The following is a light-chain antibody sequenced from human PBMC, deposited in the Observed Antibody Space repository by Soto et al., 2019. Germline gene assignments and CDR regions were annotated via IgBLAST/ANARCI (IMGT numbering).Light chain of an antibody. J-gene: IGLJ2*01. Sequence: QSALTQPASVSGSPGQSITISCTGTSREVGGYNYVSWYQQHPGKAPKRMIYEVSNRPSGVSNRFSGSKSGNTASLTISGLQSEDDADYYISSYTSSSTPVIFGGGTQHTVL. CDR1: SREVGGYNY. CDR3: SSYTSSSTPVI. V-gene: IGLV2-14*01. CDR2: EVS.